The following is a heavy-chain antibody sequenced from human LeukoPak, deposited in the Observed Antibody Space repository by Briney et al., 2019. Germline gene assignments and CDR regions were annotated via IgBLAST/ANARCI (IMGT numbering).Heavy chain of an antibody. CDR1: GYTFTSYG. D-gene: IGHD4-17*01. CDR2: ISAYNGNT. J-gene: IGHJ4*02. Sequence: GSSVKVSCKASGYTFTSYGISWVRQAPGQGLEWMGWISAYNGNTDYAQKLQGRVTMTTDTSTSTAYMELRSLRSDDTAVYYCARVTQTDYDFDYWGQGTLVTVSS. CDR3: ARVTQTDYDFDY. V-gene: IGHV1-18*01.